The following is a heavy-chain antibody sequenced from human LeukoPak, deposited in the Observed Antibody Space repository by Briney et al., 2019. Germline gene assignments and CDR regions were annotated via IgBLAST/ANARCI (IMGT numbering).Heavy chain of an antibody. V-gene: IGHV3-30*03. D-gene: IGHD3-10*01. CDR3: ARAPGSGSYYNLGGPYYFDY. J-gene: IGHJ4*02. CDR1: GFTFSSYG. Sequence: ARSLRLSCAASGFTFSSYGMHWVRQAPGKGLEWVAVISYDGSNKYYADSVKGRFTISRDNSKNTLYLQMNSLRAEDTAVYYCARAPGSGSYYNLGGPYYFDYWGQGTLVTVSS. CDR2: ISYDGSNK.